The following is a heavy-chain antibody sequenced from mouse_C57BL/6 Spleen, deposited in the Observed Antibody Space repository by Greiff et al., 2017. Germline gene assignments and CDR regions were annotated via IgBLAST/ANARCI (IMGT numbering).Heavy chain of an antibody. V-gene: IGHV1-4*01. D-gene: IGHD3-2*02. CDR3: AKEADSSGYGFAY. CDR1: GYTFTSYT. J-gene: IGHJ3*01. CDR2: INPSSGYT. Sequence: LVESGAELARPGASVKMSCKASGYTFTSYTMHWVKQRPGQGLEWIGYINPSSGYTKYNQKFKDKATLTADKSSSTAYMQLSSLTSEDSAVYYCAKEADSSGYGFAYWGQGTLVTVSA.